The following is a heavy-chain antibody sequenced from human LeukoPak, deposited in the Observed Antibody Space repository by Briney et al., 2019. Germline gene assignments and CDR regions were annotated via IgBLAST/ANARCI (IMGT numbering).Heavy chain of an antibody. Sequence: PGGSLRLSCAASGFTFSSYSMNWVRQAPGKGLEWVSYISSSSSTIYYADSVKGRFTISRDNAKNSLYLQMNSLRAEDTAVYYCARVRSPSGWFGEFSYWGQGTLVTVSS. D-gene: IGHD3-10*01. V-gene: IGHV3-48*01. J-gene: IGHJ4*02. CDR3: ARVRSPSGWFGEFSY. CDR1: GFTFSSYS. CDR2: ISSSSSTI.